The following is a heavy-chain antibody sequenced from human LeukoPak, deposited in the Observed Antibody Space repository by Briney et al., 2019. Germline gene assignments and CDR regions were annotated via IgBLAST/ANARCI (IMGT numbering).Heavy chain of an antibody. Sequence: GGSLRLSCAASGFTFSSYGMHWVRQAPGKGLEWVAVISYDGSYKYYADSVEGRFTISRDNSKNTLYLQMNSLRAEDTAVYYCAKQRGRGSGYYLMDYWGQGTLVTVSS. D-gene: IGHD3-22*01. CDR1: GFTFSSYG. CDR2: ISYDGSYK. J-gene: IGHJ4*02. V-gene: IGHV3-30*18. CDR3: AKQRGRGSGYYLMDY.